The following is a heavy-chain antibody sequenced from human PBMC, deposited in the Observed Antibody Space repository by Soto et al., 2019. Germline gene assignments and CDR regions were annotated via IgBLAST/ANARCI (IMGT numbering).Heavy chain of an antibody. J-gene: IGHJ4*02. Sequence: GSLRLSCAASGFTFSSYGMHWVRQAPGKGLEWVAVIWYDGSNKYYADSVKGRFTISRDNSKNTLYLQMNSLRAEDTAVYYCARDSSGWYRGAYFDYWGQGTLVTVSS. D-gene: IGHD6-19*01. CDR3: ARDSSGWYRGAYFDY. V-gene: IGHV3-33*01. CDR1: GFTFSSYG. CDR2: IWYDGSNK.